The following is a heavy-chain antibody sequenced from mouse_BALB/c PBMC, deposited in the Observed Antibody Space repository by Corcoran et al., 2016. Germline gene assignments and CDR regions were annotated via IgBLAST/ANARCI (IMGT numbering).Heavy chain of an antibody. CDR2: INPYNDGT. V-gene: IGHV1S136*01. D-gene: IGHD2-4*01. CDR1: GYTFTSYV. Sequence: EVQLQQSGPELVKPGASVKMSCKASGYTFTSYVMHWVKQKPGQGLEWIGYINPYNDGTKYNEKFKGKATLTSDKSSSTAYMELSSLTSEDSAVYYCAGETGIYYDYDWFAYWGQGTLVTVSA. CDR3: AGETGIYYDYDWFAY. J-gene: IGHJ3*01.